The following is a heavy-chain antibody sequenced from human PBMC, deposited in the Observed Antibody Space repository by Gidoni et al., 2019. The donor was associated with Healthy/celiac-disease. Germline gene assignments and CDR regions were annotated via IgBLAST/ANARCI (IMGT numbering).Heavy chain of an antibody. V-gene: IGHV5-10-1*03. D-gene: IGHD6-13*01. CDR1: GYSFTSYW. CDR2: IDPSDSYT. CDR3: ARHEVGQQDGY. J-gene: IGHJ4*02. Sequence: EVQLVQSGAEVKKLGESLRNSCMGSGYSFTSYWISWVRPRPGKGLEWMGRIDPSDSYTNYSPSFQGHVTISADKSISTAYLQWSSLKASDTAMYYCARHEVGQQDGYWGQGTLVTVSS.